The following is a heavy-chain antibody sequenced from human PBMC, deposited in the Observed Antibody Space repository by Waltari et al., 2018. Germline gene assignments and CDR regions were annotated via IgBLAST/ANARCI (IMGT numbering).Heavy chain of an antibody. Sequence: QLQLPESGSGLVKPSQTLSLTCAVSGGSISSGGYSWSWIRQPPGKGLEWIGYIYHSGSTYYNPSLKSRVTISVDRSKNQFSLKLSSVTAADTAVYYCARGREEDSVVVPAADLVYWYFDLWGRGTLVTVSS. D-gene: IGHD2-2*01. V-gene: IGHV4-30-2*01. CDR2: IYHSGST. CDR3: ARGREEDSVVVPAADLVYWYFDL. CDR1: GGSISSGGYS. J-gene: IGHJ2*01.